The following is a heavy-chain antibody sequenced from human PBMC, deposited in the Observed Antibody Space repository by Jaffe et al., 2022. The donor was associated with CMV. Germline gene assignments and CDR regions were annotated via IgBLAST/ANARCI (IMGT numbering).Heavy chain of an antibody. D-gene: IGHD7-27*01. J-gene: IGHJ4*02. Sequence: QEQLQESGPGLVKASETLSLTCTVSGGSISSYYWSWIRQPPGKGLEWIGDIHKIGTTNYNPSLKSRVITSVDTSKNQFSLTLRSVTAADTAVYYCARSLYSTNWFSFDLWGQGALVTVSS. CDR2: IHKIGTT. CDR3: ARSLYSTNWFSFDL. V-gene: IGHV4-59*01. CDR1: GGSISSYY.